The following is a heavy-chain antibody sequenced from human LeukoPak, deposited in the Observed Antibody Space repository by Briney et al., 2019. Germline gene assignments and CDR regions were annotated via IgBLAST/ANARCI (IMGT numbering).Heavy chain of an antibody. CDR1: GGTFSSNT. CDR2: IIPILGIA. J-gene: IGHJ5*02. Sequence: SVKVSCKASGGTFSSNTISWVRQAPGQGLEWMGRIIPILGIANYAQKFQGRVTITADKSTSTAYMELSSLRSEDTAVYYCARAKKQGTTVTTGWFDPWGQGTLVTVSS. V-gene: IGHV1-69*02. D-gene: IGHD4-11*01. CDR3: ARAKKQGTTVTTGWFDP.